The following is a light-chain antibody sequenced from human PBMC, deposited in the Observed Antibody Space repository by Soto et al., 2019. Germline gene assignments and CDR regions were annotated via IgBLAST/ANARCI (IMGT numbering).Light chain of an antibody. CDR2: GAS. J-gene: IGKJ4*01. Sequence: ETAMTQSPVTLSLSPGERATLSCRASQTVGDNVAWYRQKPGQPPSLLIYGASTRAPGVPARFSGSGSGTDFILTISSLQSEDFAVYYCQQYGSSPPLTFGGGTKVEIK. V-gene: IGKV3-15*01. CDR3: QQYGSSPPLT. CDR1: QTVGDN.